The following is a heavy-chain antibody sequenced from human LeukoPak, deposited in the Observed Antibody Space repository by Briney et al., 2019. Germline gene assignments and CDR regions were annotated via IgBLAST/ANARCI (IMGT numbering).Heavy chain of an antibody. J-gene: IGHJ4*02. CDR3: AKGGDSSGYSATGDF. Sequence: PGGSLRLSCVASGFTISRHAMSWVRQAPGKGLEWVSTISGTGVRTFYADSVMGRFTISRDNSKNTLYLQMNSLRAEDPAVYYCAKGGDSSGYSATGDFWGQGTLVTVSS. D-gene: IGHD3-22*01. CDR1: GFTISRHA. V-gene: IGHV3-23*01. CDR2: ISGTGVRT.